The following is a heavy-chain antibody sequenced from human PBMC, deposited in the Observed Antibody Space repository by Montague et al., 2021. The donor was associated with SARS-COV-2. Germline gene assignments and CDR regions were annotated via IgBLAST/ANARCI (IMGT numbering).Heavy chain of an antibody. CDR3: ARGGHSSSWYYYYGMDV. CDR2: LYSCCST. Sequence: SLRLSCVASGFTVRSHYMSWVRQAPGTGLEWVSVLYSCCSTYYAYSVXGRFTISRDNSKNTLYLQMNSLRAEDTAVYYCARGGHSSSWYYYYGMDVWGQGTTVTVSS. V-gene: IGHV3-53*01. CDR1: GFTVRSHY. J-gene: IGHJ6*02. D-gene: IGHD6-13*01.